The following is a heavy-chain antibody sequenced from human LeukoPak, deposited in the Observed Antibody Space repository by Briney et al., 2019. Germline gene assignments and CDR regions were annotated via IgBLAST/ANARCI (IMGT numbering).Heavy chain of an antibody. CDR3: ARGPYPLVY. V-gene: IGHV4-34*01. CDR2: VNHSGST. D-gene: IGHD2-2*01. CDR1: GGSFMGYY. Sequence: PSETLSLTCAVYGGSFMGYYWSWIRQPPGKGLEWIGEVNHSGSTNYNPSLKSRVTISVDTSKNQFSLKLNSVTAADTAVYYCARGPYPLVYWDQGTLVTVSS. J-gene: IGHJ4*02.